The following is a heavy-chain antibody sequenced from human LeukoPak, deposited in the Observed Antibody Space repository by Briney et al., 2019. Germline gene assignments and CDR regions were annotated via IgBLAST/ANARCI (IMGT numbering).Heavy chain of an antibody. CDR2: ITPDGSGK. V-gene: IGHV3-7*01. D-gene: IGHD1-1*01. J-gene: IGHJ4*02. Sequence: GGSVRLSCAASGFSFKDYWMSWVRQAPGKGLEWVADITPDGSGKTYVDSVKGRFTISRDNAKQSLYLQMDTVTAEDTAVYYCVTSWNRQQGHYWRQGNRVTVSS. CDR3: VTSWNRQQGHY. CDR1: GFSFKDYW.